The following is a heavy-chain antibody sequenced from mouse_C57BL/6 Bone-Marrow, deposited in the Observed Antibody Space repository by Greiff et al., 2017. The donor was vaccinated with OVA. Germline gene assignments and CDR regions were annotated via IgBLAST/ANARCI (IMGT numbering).Heavy chain of an antibody. CDR2: IYPGNSDT. J-gene: IGHJ2*01. CDR1: GYTFTSYW. CDR3: TRGTTVVENYFDY. V-gene: IGHV1-5*01. Sequence: EVQLQQSGTVLARPGASVKMSCKTSGYTFTSYWMHWVKQRPGQGLEWIGAIYPGNSDTSYNQKFKGKAKLTAVTSASTAYMELSSLTNEDSAVYYCTRGTTVVENYFDYWGQGTTLTVSS. D-gene: IGHD1-1*01.